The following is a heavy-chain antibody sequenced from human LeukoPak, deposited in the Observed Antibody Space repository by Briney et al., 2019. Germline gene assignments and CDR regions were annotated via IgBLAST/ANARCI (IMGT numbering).Heavy chain of an antibody. J-gene: IGHJ3*02. CDR3: ARRRDIVLGPAAVSDAFDI. CDR2: IIPIFGIA. D-gene: IGHD2-2*01. V-gene: IGHV1-69*04. Sequence: SVKVSCKASGGTFSSYAISWVRQAPGQGLEWMGRIIPIFGIANYAQKFQGRVTITADKSTSTAYMELSSLRSEDTAVYYCARRRDIVLGPAAVSDAFDIWGQGTMVTVSS. CDR1: GGTFSSYA.